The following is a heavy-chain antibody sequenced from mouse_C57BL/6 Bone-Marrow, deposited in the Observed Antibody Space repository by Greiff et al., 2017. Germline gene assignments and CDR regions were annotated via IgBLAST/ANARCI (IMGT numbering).Heavy chain of an antibody. CDR2: IYPSDSET. CDR3: ARRGYWYFDV. Sequence: QVQLQQSGAELVRPGSSVKLSCKASGYTFTSYWMDWVKQRPGQGLEWIGNIYPSDSETHYNQKFKDKATLTVDKSSSTAYMQLSRLTSEDSAVCYCARRGYWYFDVWGKGTTVTVSS. J-gene: IGHJ1*03. V-gene: IGHV1-61*01. CDR1: GYTFTSYW.